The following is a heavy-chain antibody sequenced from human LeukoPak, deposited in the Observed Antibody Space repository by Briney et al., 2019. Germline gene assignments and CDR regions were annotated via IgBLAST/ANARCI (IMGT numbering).Heavy chain of an antibody. J-gene: IGHJ6*03. V-gene: IGHV4-39*07. D-gene: IGHD6-13*01. Sequence: SETLSLTCTVSGGSISSSSYYWGWIRQPPGKGLEWIGSIYYSGSTYYNPSLKSRVTISVDTSKNQFSLKLSSVTAADTAVYYCARGRTYSSSWYNYYMDVWGKGTTVTVSS. CDR1: GGSISSSSYY. CDR2: IYYSGST. CDR3: ARGRTYSSSWYNYYMDV.